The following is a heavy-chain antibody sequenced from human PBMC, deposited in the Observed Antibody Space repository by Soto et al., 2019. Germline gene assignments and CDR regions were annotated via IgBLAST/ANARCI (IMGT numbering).Heavy chain of an antibody. V-gene: IGHV1-69*06. CDR2: IIPMSGRP. Sequence: SVKVSCKAPGGTFNSYSIDWLRQAPGQGFEWMGGIIPMSGRPNYAQRFQGRVTFSADKSINTVYMEVNSLTHEDTAVYYCTRRGRQSANWFDPWGQGTLVTVSS. J-gene: IGHJ5*02. CDR1: GGTFNSYS. CDR3: TRRGRQSANWFDP.